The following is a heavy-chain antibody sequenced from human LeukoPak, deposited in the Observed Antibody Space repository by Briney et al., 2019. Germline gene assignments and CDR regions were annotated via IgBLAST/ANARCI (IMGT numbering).Heavy chain of an antibody. D-gene: IGHD6-19*01. CDR2: IKQDGSEK. CDR1: GFTFSSYW. Sequence: GGSLRLSCAASGFTFSSYWMSWVRQAPGKGLEWVANIKQDGSEKYYVDSVKGRFTISRDNAKNSLFLQMNSLRADDTAVYYCTRDGCSGWCHDYWGQGTLVTVSS. J-gene: IGHJ4*02. V-gene: IGHV3-7*01. CDR3: TRDGCSGWCHDY.